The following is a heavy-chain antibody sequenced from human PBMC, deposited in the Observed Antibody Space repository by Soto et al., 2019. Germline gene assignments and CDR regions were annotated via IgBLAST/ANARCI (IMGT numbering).Heavy chain of an antibody. D-gene: IGHD3-22*01. J-gene: IGHJ4*02. CDR1: GGSISSGDYY. CDR2: IYYSGST. V-gene: IGHV4-30-4*01. Sequence: SETLSLTCTVSGGSISSGDYYWSWIRQPPGKGLEWIGYIYYSGSTYYNPSLKSRVTISVDTSKNQFSLKLSSVTAADTAVYYCARVGYYDSSGYRNWGQGTLVTVSS. CDR3: ARVGYYDSSGYRN.